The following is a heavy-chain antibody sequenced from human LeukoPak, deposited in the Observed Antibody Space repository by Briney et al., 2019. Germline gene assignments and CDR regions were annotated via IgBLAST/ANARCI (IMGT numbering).Heavy chain of an antibody. Sequence: GGSLRLSCAASGFTFSSYAMHWVRQAPGKGLGWVAVISYDGSNKYYADSVKGRFTISRDNSKNTLYLQMNSLRAEDTAVYYCARGGYQLLYSPFDYWGQGTLVTVSS. V-gene: IGHV3-30*04. CDR3: ARGGYQLLYSPFDY. CDR1: GFTFSSYA. D-gene: IGHD2-2*02. J-gene: IGHJ4*02. CDR2: ISYDGSNK.